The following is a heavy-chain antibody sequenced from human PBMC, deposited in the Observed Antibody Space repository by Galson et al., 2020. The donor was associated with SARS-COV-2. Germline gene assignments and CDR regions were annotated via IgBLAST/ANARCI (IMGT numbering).Heavy chain of an antibody. J-gene: IGHJ4*02. CDR2: ISSSDTAI. Sequence: GESLKISCAASGFTFSSSGMNWVRQAPGKGLEWVSYISSSDTAIYYADSVKSRFTISRDNAKNSLFLQVNSLRAEDTAVYYCARSWGRFDYWGQGTLVTVSS. V-gene: IGHV3-48*03. CDR1: GFTFSSSG. CDR3: ARSWGRFDY. D-gene: IGHD7-27*01.